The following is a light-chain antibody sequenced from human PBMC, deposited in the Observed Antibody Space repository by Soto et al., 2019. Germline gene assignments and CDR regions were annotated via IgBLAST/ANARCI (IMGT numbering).Light chain of an antibody. CDR2: DAS. Sequence: DIQITTSPSTLAVSVGARVTITCRASQTISSWLAWYQQKPGKAPKLLIYDASNLETGVPSRFSGSGSGTDFTFTISSLQPEDIATYYCQQYDNLPLTFGGGTMVDI. J-gene: IGKJ4*01. V-gene: IGKV1-33*01. CDR1: QTISSW. CDR3: QQYDNLPLT.